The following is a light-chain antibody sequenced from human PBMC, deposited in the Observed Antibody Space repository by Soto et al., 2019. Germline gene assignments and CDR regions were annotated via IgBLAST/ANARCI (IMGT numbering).Light chain of an antibody. CDR2: GND. CDR3: QSYGSSPSANFV. V-gene: IGLV1-40*01. Sequence: QSVLTQPPSVSGAPGQRVTISCTGSSSNIVAGYDVHWYQQLPGKAPKLLIYGNDNRPSGVPERFSGSKSGTSASLAITGLRADDEADYYCQSYGSSPSANFVFGTGTKLTVL. CDR1: SSNIVAGYD. J-gene: IGLJ1*01.